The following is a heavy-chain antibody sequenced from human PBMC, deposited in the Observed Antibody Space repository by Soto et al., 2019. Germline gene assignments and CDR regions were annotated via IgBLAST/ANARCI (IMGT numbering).Heavy chain of an antibody. CDR2: ISVSGGTT. D-gene: IGHD3-10*01. CDR3: AKGRDYYDS. V-gene: IGHV3-23*01. CDR1: GFTFSGYA. Sequence: AGGSLRLSCAASGFTFSGYAMSWVRQAPGKGLEWVSAISVSGGTTYYADSVKGRFTISRDNSENTLYLQMNSLRAEDTAVYFCAKGRDYYDSWGQGTLVTVSS. J-gene: IGHJ4*02.